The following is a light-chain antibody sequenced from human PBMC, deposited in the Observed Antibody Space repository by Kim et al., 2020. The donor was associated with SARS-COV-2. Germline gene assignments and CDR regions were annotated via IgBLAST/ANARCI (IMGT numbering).Light chain of an antibody. CDR2: DAS. Sequence: EVVMTQSPATLSVSPGERAALSCRASQSVSSKLAWYQQKPGQAPRLLIYDASTRASGIPARFIGSGSGTEFTLTIFRLQSEDFALYYCQQYSDWPPITFCQGTRLEIK. CDR3: QQYSDWPPIT. J-gene: IGKJ5*01. CDR1: QSVSSK. V-gene: IGKV3-15*01.